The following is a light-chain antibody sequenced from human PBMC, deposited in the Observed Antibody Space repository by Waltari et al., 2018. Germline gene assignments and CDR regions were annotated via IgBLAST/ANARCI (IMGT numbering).Light chain of an antibody. J-gene: IGLJ2*01. CDR2: GNS. V-gene: IGLV1-40*01. CDR1: SSTIGAGYD. CDR3: QSYDSSLSGSV. Sequence: QSGLTRPPSVSGAPGQRVTISCTGSSSTIGAGYDVHWYQLLPGTAPKLLIYGNSNRPSGVPDRFSGSKSGTSASLAITGLQAEDEAGYYCQSYDSSLSGSVFGGGTKLTVL.